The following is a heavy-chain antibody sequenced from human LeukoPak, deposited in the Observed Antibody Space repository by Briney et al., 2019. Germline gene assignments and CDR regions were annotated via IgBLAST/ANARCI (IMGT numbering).Heavy chain of an antibody. CDR1: GGSISSGDYY. Sequence: ASETLSLTCTVSGGSISSGDYYWSWIRQPPGKGLEWIGYIYYSGSTYYNPSLKSRVTISVDTSKNQYSLKLSSVTAADTAVYYCARGGVSDAFDIWGQGTMVTVSS. J-gene: IGHJ3*02. D-gene: IGHD2-8*01. V-gene: IGHV4-30-4*01. CDR2: IYYSGST. CDR3: ARGGVSDAFDI.